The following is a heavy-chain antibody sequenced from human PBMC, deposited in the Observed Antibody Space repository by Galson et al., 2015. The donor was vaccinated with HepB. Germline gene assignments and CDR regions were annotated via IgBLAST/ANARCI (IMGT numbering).Heavy chain of an antibody. Sequence: ETLSLTCAVYGGSFNDYSWNWIRQSPLKGLEWLGEISPSGNTNYNPSLQSRLTISVDTSKNQFSLELRSVGAADTAVYYCARGARGKSLYQLARKQYYYYNIDVWGKGTTLTVS. D-gene: IGHD2/OR15-2a*01. CDR2: ISPSGNT. CDR1: GGSFNDYS. CDR3: ARGARGKSLYQLARKQYYYYNIDV. V-gene: IGHV4-34*01. J-gene: IGHJ6*03.